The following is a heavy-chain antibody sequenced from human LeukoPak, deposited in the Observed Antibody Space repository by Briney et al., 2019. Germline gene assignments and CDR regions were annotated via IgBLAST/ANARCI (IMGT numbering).Heavy chain of an antibody. Sequence: SETLSLTCAVYGGSFSGYYRSWIRQPPGKGLEWIGEINHSGSTNYNPSLKSRVTISVDTSKNQFSLKLSSVTAADTAVYYCARTSIVGATKQFDYWGQGTLVTVSS. CDR3: ARTSIVGATKQFDY. J-gene: IGHJ4*02. CDR2: INHSGST. V-gene: IGHV4-34*01. CDR1: GGSFSGYY. D-gene: IGHD1-26*01.